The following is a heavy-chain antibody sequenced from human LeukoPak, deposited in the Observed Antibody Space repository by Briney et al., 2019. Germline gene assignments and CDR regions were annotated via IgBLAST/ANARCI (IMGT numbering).Heavy chain of an antibody. CDR1: GFSFSNLA. CDR3: AKDARRYSGWYFFDH. V-gene: IGHV3-23*01. CDR2: ISDSGGIT. J-gene: IGHJ4*02. Sequence: GGSLRLSCVASGFSFSNLAMGWVRQAPGNGLEWVSVISDSGGITYYADSVKGRFTISRDNSRNTLYLQMNSLRVDDTAVYYGAKDARRYSGWYFFDHWGQGTLVTVSS. D-gene: IGHD6-19*01.